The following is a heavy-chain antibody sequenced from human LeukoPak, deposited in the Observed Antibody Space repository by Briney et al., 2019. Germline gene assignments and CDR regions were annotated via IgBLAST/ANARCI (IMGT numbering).Heavy chain of an antibody. J-gene: IGHJ4*02. Sequence: PSETLSLTCAVYGGSFSGYYWSWIRQPPGKGLEWIGEINHSGSTNYNPSLKSRVTISVDTSKNQFSLTLSSVTAADTAVFYCARENSGSYREFDYWGQGTLVTVSS. CDR1: GGSFSGYY. CDR2: INHSGST. CDR3: ARENSGSYREFDY. D-gene: IGHD1-26*01. V-gene: IGHV4-34*01.